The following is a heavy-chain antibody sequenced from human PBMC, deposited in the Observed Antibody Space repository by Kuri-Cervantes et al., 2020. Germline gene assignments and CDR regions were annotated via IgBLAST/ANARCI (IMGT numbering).Heavy chain of an antibody. V-gene: IGHV3-30-3*01. J-gene: IGHJ4*02. CDR1: GFTFSSYA. D-gene: IGHD2-15*01. CDR3: ARAAVVAAPGDY. Sequence: GGSLRLSCAASGFTFSSYAMHWVRQAPGKGLEWVAVISYDGSNKYYADSVKGRFTTSRDNSKNTLYLQMNSLRAEDTAVYYCARAAVVAAPGDYWGQGTLVTVSS. CDR2: ISYDGSNK.